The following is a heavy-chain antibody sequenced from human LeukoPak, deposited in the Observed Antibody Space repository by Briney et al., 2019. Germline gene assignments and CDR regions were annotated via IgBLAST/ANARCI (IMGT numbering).Heavy chain of an antibody. J-gene: IGHJ4*02. Sequence: SETLSLTCTVSGGSISSYYWSWIRQPAGKGLDWIGRIYTSGSTNYNPSLKSRVTISVDTSKNQFSLKLSSVTAADTAVYYCARHAPNYYYFDYWGQGTLVTVSS. V-gene: IGHV4-4*07. CDR1: GGSISSYY. CDR3: ARHAPNYYYFDY. CDR2: IYTSGST. D-gene: IGHD1-7*01.